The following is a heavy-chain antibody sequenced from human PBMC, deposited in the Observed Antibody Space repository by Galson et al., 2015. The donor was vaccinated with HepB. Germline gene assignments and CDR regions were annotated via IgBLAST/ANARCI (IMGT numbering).Heavy chain of an antibody. CDR3: TAYDVIVSPAHFAY. CDR1: GFALSDLS. V-gene: IGHV1-24*01. CDR2: FRPEDDET. Sequence: SVKVSCKVSGFALSDLSLHWVRQAPGKGLEWVGGFRPEDDETIYAQKFQGRVTMTEDTSADTAYMELSSLRSEDTAVYYCTAYDVIVSPAHFAYWGPGTLVTVSS. J-gene: IGHJ4*02. D-gene: IGHD5/OR15-5a*01.